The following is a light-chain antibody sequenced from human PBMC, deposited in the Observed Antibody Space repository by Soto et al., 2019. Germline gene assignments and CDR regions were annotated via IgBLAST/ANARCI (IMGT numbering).Light chain of an antibody. CDR3: SSYTSSSTLV. CDR2: EVS. J-gene: IGLJ1*01. Sequence: QSVLTQPASVSGSPGQSITISCTGTSSDVGGYNYVPWYQQHPGKAPKLMIYEVSSRPSGVSNRFSGSKSGNTASLTISGLQAEDEADYYCSSYTSSSTLVFGTGTKVTVL. V-gene: IGLV2-14*01. CDR1: SSDVGGYNY.